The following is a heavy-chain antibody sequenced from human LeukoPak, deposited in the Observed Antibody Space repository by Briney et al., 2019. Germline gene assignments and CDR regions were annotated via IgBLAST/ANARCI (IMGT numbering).Heavy chain of an antibody. CDR2: IKSDGSST. CDR3: ARGGSPPEALGDAFNI. V-gene: IGHV3-74*01. CDR1: GFTFSSYW. Sequence: PGGSLRLSCAASGFTFSSYWMHWVRQAPGKGLVWVPRIKSDGSSTTYADSVKGRFTISRDNAKNTLYLQMNSLRAEDTAVYYCARGGSPPEALGDAFNIWGQGTMVTVSS. D-gene: IGHD1-26*01. J-gene: IGHJ3*02.